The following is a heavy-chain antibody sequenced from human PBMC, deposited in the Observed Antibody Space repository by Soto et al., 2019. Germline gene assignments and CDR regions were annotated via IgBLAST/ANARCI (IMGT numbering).Heavy chain of an antibody. CDR2: IYHTGRT. Sequence: QLQLQESGSGLVKPSQTLSLTCVVSGDSIRGSPYSWTWIRQPPGKGLEWIGNIYHTGRTSYNPSLRSRVIMSVDMSKNQFSLKGNSVTAADTAVYYCARYRILFPFRGPTHYDGMDFWGQGTTVSVSS. V-gene: IGHV4-30-2*01. J-gene: IGHJ6*02. CDR3: ARYRILFPFRGPTHYDGMDF. CDR1: GDSIRGSPYS. D-gene: IGHD3-10*01.